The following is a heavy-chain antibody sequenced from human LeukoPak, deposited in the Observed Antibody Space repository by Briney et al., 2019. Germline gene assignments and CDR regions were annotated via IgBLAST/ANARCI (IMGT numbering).Heavy chain of an antibody. V-gene: IGHV3-7*01. CDR1: GFTFSSYW. CDR3: ASVGYCSSTSCYTGYFDY. Sequence: GGSLRLSCAASGFTFSSYWMSWVRQAPGKGLEWVANIKQDGSEKYYVDSVKGRFTISRDNAKNLLYLQMNSLRAEDTAVYYCASVGYCSSTSCYTGYFDYWGQGTLVTVSS. D-gene: IGHD2-2*02. J-gene: IGHJ4*02. CDR2: IKQDGSEK.